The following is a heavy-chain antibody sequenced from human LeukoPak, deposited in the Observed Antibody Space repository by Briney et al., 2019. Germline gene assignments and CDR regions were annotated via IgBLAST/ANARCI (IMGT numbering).Heavy chain of an antibody. D-gene: IGHD4-4*01. CDR2: IWYDGSNK. V-gene: IGHV3-33*08. CDR3: ARGGTTVTTPTYFDY. CDR1: GFTFSSYA. Sequence: GRSLRLSCAASGFTFSSYAMHWVRQAPGKGLEWVAVIWYDGSNKYYADSVKGRFTISRDNSKNTLYLQMNSLRAEDTAVYYCARGGTTVTTPTYFDYWGQGTLVTVSS. J-gene: IGHJ4*02.